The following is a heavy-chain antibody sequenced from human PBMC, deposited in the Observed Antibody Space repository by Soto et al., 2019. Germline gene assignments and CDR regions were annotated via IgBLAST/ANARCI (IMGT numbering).Heavy chain of an antibody. D-gene: IGHD2-2*01. CDR1: GYTFTGYY. Sequence: ASVKVSCKASGYTFTGYYMHWVRQAPGQGLEWMGWINPNSGGTNYAQKFQGRVTMTRDTSISTAYMELSRLRSDDTAVYYCASSYCSSTSCYLVDAFDIWGQGTMVTVSS. CDR3: ASSYCSSTSCYLVDAFDI. J-gene: IGHJ3*02. V-gene: IGHV1-2*02. CDR2: INPNSGGT.